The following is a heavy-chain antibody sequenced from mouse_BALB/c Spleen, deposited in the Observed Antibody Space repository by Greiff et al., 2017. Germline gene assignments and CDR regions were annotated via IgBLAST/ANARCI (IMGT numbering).Heavy chain of an antibody. CDR1: GFNIKDTY. D-gene: IGHD2-4*01. J-gene: IGHJ2*01. Sequence: VQLKESGAELVKPGASVKLSCTASGFNIKDTYMHWVKQRPEQGLEWIGRIDPANGNTKYDPKFQGKATITADTSSNTAYLQLSSLTSEDTAVYYCARNDYDGGFEYWGQGTTLSLL. CDR2: IDPANGNT. V-gene: IGHV14-3*02. CDR3: ARNDYDGGFEY.